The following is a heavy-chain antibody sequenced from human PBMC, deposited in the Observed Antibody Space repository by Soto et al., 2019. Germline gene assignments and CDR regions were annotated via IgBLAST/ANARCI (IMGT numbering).Heavy chain of an antibody. V-gene: IGHV6-1*01. J-gene: IGHJ6*02. Sequence: PSQTLSLTCAISGDSVSSNSAAWNWIRQSPSRGLEWLGRTYYRSKWYNDYAVSVKSRITINPDTSKNQFSLQLNSVTPEDTAVYYCARDHATHSSSWYSRYYYGMDVWGQGTTVTVSS. CDR3: ARDHATHSSSWYSRYYYGMDV. D-gene: IGHD6-13*01. CDR2: TYYRSKWYN. CDR1: GDSVSSNSAA.